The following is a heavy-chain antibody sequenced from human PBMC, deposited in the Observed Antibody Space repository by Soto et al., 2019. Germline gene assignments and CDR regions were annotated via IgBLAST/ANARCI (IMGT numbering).Heavy chain of an antibody. V-gene: IGHV1-18*01. D-gene: IGHD2-15*01. CDR1: GYTFTSYG. CDR2: ISAYNGNT. Sequence: ASVKVSCKASGYTFTSYGISWVRQAPGQGLEWMGWISAYNGNTIYAQKFQGRVTMTEDTSTDTAYMELSSLRSEDTAVYYCATVLGYCSGGSCYSRNWFDPWGQGTLVTVSS. J-gene: IGHJ5*02. CDR3: ATVLGYCSGGSCYSRNWFDP.